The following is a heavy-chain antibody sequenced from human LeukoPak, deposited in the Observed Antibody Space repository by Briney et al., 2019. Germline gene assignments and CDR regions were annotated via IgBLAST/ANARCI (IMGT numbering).Heavy chain of an antibody. V-gene: IGHV3-30-3*01. CDR1: GFTFSSYS. J-gene: IGHJ4*02. Sequence: GGSLRLSCAASGFTFSSYSMHWVRQAPGKGLEWVAVISYDESDKYYADSVKGRFTVSRDNSKNMLYLQMNSLRAEDTAVYYCARAGMYSSGWYSDYWGQGTLVTVS. CDR3: ARAGMYSSGWYSDY. D-gene: IGHD6-19*01. CDR2: ISYDESDK.